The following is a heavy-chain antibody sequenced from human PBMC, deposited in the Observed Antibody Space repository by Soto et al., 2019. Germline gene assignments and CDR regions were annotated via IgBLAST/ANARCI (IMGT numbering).Heavy chain of an antibody. CDR1: GDSITAGGHY. Sequence: LSLTCTVSGDSITAGGHYWAWIRQHPEKGLEWLGYIHYSGTTDYNPSLKSRVTISVDTSKNQFSLKLSSVTAADTAVYYCARLVVAPYWFDYWGQGTLVTVSS. CDR2: IHYSGTT. D-gene: IGHD3-22*01. J-gene: IGHJ4*02. CDR3: ARLVVAPYWFDY. V-gene: IGHV4-39*01.